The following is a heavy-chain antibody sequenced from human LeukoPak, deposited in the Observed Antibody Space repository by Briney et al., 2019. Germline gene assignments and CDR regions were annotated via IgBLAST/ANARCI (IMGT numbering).Heavy chain of an antibody. CDR3: AKDWPDYYDSSGYWTLDY. V-gene: IGHV3-30*02. Sequence: GGSLRLSCAASGFTFSSYGMHWVRQAPGKGLEWVAFIRYDGSNKYYADSVKGRFTISRDNSKNTLYLQMNSLRAEDTAVYYCAKDWPDYYDSSGYWTLDYWGQGTLVTVSS. CDR2: IRYDGSNK. CDR1: GFTFSSYG. J-gene: IGHJ4*02. D-gene: IGHD3-22*01.